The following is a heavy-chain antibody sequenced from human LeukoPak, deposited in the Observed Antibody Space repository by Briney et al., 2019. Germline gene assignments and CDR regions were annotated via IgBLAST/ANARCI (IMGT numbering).Heavy chain of an antibody. Sequence: SETLSLTCTVSGCSISSSNYYWGWIRQPPGKGLEWIASIHYSKTTYYNPSLKSRVTISVDTSKNHFSLKLSSVTAADTAVYYCARGPTYQPIDFWGQGTLVTVSS. J-gene: IGHJ4*02. CDR2: IHYSKTT. V-gene: IGHV4-39*02. D-gene: IGHD2-2*01. CDR3: ARGPTYQPIDF. CDR1: GCSISSSNYY.